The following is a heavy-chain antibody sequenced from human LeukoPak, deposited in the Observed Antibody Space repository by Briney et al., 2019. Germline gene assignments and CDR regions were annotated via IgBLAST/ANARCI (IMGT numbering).Heavy chain of an antibody. D-gene: IGHD3-3*01. Sequence: PGGSLRLSCAASGFTFDDYAMHWVRQAPGEGLEWVSLISWDGGSTYYADSVKGRFTISRDSSKNSLYLQMNSLRAEDTALYYCAKDISAFGVVMAFDYWGQGTLVTVSS. J-gene: IGHJ4*02. CDR3: AKDISAFGVVMAFDY. CDR2: ISWDGGST. V-gene: IGHV3-43D*03. CDR1: GFTFDDYA.